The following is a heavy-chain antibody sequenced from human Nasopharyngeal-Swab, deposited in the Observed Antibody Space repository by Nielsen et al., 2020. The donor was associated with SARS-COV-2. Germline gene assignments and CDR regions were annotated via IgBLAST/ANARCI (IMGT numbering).Heavy chain of an antibody. D-gene: IGHD1-26*01. V-gene: IGHV3-30*18. CDR1: GFTFSSYG. Sequence: GGSLRLSCAASGFTFSSYGMHWVRQAPGKGLEWVAVISYDGSNKYYADSVKGRFTISRDNSKNTLYLQMNSLRAEDTAVYYCAKPDSGSYCSWFDPWGQGTLVTVSS. CDR3: AKPDSGSYCSWFDP. J-gene: IGHJ5*02. CDR2: ISYDGSNK.